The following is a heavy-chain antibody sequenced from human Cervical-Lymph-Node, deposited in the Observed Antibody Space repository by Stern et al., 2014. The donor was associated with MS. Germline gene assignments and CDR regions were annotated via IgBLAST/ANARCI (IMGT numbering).Heavy chain of an antibody. J-gene: IGHJ6*02. D-gene: IGHD1-26*01. V-gene: IGHV1-69*01. Sequence: VHLVESGAEVKKPGSSGKVSCKASGGTFSSYAISWGRQAPGQGLEGMGGTIPIFGTANYAQKFQGRVTITADESTSTAYMELSSLRSEDTAVYYCARGELKEGLVRGMDVWGQGTTVTVSS. CDR1: GGTFSSYA. CDR3: ARGELKEGLVRGMDV. CDR2: TIPIFGTA.